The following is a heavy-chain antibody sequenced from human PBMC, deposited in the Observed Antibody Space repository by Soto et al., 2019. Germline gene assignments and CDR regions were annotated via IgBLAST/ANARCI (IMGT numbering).Heavy chain of an antibody. CDR2: ISYDGSNK. Sequence: PGGSLRLSCAASGFTFSSYGMHWVRQAPGKGLEWVAVISYDGSNKYYADSVKGRFTISRDNSKNTLYLQMNSLRAEDTAVYYCASAVTIGLLFTDAFDIWGQGTMVTVSS. CDR1: GFTFSSYG. D-gene: IGHD3-10*01. V-gene: IGHV3-30*03. CDR3: ASAVTIGLLFTDAFDI. J-gene: IGHJ3*02.